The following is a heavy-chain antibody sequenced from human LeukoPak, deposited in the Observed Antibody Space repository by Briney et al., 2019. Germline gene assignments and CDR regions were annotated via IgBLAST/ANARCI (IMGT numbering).Heavy chain of an antibody. V-gene: IGHV3-7*01. J-gene: IGHJ4*02. CDR1: GFTFSTYW. Sequence: GGPLRLSCAASGFTFSTYWMAWVRQAPGKGLEWVANIKGDERARHQADSVKGRFPISRDNAQNSVYLQMRSLRGEDTAVYYCARDVGGSLDYWGQGTLVTVSS. CDR2: IKGDERAR. CDR3: ARDVGGSLDY. D-gene: IGHD1-26*01.